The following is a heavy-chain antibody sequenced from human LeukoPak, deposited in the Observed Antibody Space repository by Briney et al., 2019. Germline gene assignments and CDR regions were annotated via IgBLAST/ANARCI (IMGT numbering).Heavy chain of an antibody. CDR1: GFTFSGSA. Sequence: GGSLKLSCAASGFTFSGSAMHWVRQASGKGLEWLGRIRSKADSYTTAYAAPVKGRFIVSRDDSKNTAYLQMNSLKTEDTAVYYCRAAADLNDYWGQGTLVTVSS. CDR3: RAAADLNDY. CDR2: IRSKADSYTT. J-gene: IGHJ4*02. V-gene: IGHV3-73*01. D-gene: IGHD6-13*01.